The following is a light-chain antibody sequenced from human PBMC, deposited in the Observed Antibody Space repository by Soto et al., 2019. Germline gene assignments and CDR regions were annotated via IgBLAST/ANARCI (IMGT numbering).Light chain of an antibody. Sequence: DIQMTQSPSSLSASVGDRVTITCRASQSISSYLNWYQQKPGKAPKLLIYTASSLQGGVPSRCRGSGSESELSLTISSLQHKVFATYYCQESFSTPHTFGGGTKVEI. V-gene: IGKV1-39*01. CDR1: QSISSY. CDR2: TAS. J-gene: IGKJ4*01. CDR3: QESFSTPHT.